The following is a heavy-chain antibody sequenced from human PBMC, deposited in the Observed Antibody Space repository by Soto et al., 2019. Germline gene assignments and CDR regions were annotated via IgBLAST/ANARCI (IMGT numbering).Heavy chain of an antibody. V-gene: IGHV1-69*14. J-gene: IGHJ3*02. CDR1: GGTFSTSS. D-gene: IGHD4-17*01. CDR3: ASGHEYGGNSDAFDI. CDR2: ILPIFGTA. Sequence: QVQLVQSGAEVKKPGSSVKVSCKASGGTFSTSSINWLRQAPGQRPEWMGNILPIFGTADYAQNFQDRVTITADKSTDTAIMELRSLFSEYPAVYYCASGHEYGGNSDAFDIWGQGTVVTVSS.